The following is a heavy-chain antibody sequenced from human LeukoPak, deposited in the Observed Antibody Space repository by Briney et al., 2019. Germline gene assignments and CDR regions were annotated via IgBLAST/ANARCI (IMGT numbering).Heavy chain of an antibody. CDR1: GFTFSSYA. Sequence: HTGGSLRLSCAASGFTFSSYAMSWVRQAPGKGLEWVSAISGSGGSTYYADSVKGRFTISRDNSKNTLYLQMNSLRAEDTAVYYCAKDRPQQWLVPQASINDFDYWGQGTLVTVSS. CDR3: AKDRPQQWLVPQASINDFDY. V-gene: IGHV3-23*01. D-gene: IGHD6-19*01. J-gene: IGHJ4*02. CDR2: ISGSGGST.